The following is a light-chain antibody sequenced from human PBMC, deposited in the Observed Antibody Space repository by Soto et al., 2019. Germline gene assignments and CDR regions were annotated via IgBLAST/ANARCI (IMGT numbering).Light chain of an antibody. V-gene: IGKV3-15*01. CDR1: QSIDSD. Sequence: EIMMTQSPANVSVFPGERATLSCRASQSIDSDLAWYQQKPGHVPRLLIYGASTRATGVPARFSGSGSGTEFTLTIISLQSDDFAVYSCQHYSHWRTFGPGTKVEIK. J-gene: IGKJ1*01. CDR2: GAS. CDR3: QHYSHWRT.